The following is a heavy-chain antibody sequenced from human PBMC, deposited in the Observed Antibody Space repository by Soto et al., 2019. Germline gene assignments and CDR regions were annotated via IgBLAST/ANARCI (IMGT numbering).Heavy chain of an antibody. V-gene: IGHV1-18*01. CDR1: GYTFTSYG. Sequence: ASVKVSCKASGYTFTSYGISWVRQAPGQGLEWMGWISAYNGNTNYAQKLQGRVTMTTDTSTSTAYMELRSLRSDDTAVYYCARDLQERYCSSTSCLPFDYWGQGTLVTVS. J-gene: IGHJ4*02. CDR2: ISAYNGNT. CDR3: ARDLQERYCSSTSCLPFDY. D-gene: IGHD2-2*01.